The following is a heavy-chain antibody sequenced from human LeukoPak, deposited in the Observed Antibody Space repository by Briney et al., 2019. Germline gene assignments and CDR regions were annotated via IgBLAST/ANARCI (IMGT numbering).Heavy chain of an antibody. Sequence: PGGSLRLSCAASGFTFSSYWMHWVRQAPGKGLVWVSRTNKEGSGTTSADSVKGRFTISRDNAKNTLFLQMNSLRAEDTGVYYCAREMGSSSYVLDIWGQGTMVTVSS. D-gene: IGHD2-15*01. CDR2: TNKEGSGT. V-gene: IGHV3-74*01. CDR1: GFTFSSYW. J-gene: IGHJ3*02. CDR3: AREMGSSSYVLDI.